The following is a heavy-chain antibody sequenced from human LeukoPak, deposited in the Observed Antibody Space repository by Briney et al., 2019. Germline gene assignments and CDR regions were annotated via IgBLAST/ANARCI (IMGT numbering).Heavy chain of an antibody. D-gene: IGHD6-13*01. CDR2: ISAYNGNT. V-gene: IGHV1-18*01. CDR1: GYTFTSYG. J-gene: IGHJ6*02. Sequence: ASLKVSCKASGYTFTSYGISWVRQAPGQGLEWMGWISAYNGNTNYAQKLQGRVTMTTDTSTSTAYMELRSLRSDDTAVYYCARDEPPAAARRDNGMDVWGQGTTVTVSS. CDR3: ARDEPPAAARRDNGMDV.